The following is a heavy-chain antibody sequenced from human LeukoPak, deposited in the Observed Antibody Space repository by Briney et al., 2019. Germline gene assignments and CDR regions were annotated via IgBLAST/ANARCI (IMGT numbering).Heavy chain of an antibody. V-gene: IGHV3-23*01. CDR3: ARRSDYGGNGNYFDY. CDR1: GFTCSIYG. Sequence: GGSLRLSCAASGFTCSIYGMSWVRQAPGKGLEWVSTISGRDSNTYYADSVEGRFIISRDNSRNTLYLQMNSLRAEDTAVYYCARRSDYGGNGNYFDYWGQGTPVTVSS. J-gene: IGHJ4*02. CDR2: ISGRDSNT. D-gene: IGHD4-23*01.